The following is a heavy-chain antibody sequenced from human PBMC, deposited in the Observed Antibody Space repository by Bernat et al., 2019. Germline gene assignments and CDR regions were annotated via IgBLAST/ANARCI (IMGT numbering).Heavy chain of an antibody. V-gene: IGHV3-73*01. CDR3: TTSLSYDVWSGYVY. CDR1: GFTFSDSA. J-gene: IGHJ4*02. CDR2: IRTKANSYAT. D-gene: IGHD3-3*01. Sequence: EVQLVESGGGLVQPGGSLKLSCAASGFTFSDSAMHWVRQASGKGLEWVGRIRTKANSYATAYAASVKGRFTISRDDSKNTAYLQMNSLKTEDTAVYYCTTSLSYDVWSGYVYWGQGTLVTVSS.